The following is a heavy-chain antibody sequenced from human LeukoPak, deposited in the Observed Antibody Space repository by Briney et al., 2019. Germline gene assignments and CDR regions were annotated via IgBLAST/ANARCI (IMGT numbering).Heavy chain of an antibody. CDR1: GGSFSGYC. D-gene: IGHD4-23*01. Sequence: SETLSLTCAVYGGSFSGYCWSWIRQPPGKGLEWIGEINHSGSTNYNPSLKSRVTISVDTSKNQFSLKLSSVTAADTAVYYCARGGRDGGNYFDYWGQGTLVTVSS. CDR3: ARGGRDGGNYFDY. CDR2: INHSGST. V-gene: IGHV4-34*01. J-gene: IGHJ4*02.